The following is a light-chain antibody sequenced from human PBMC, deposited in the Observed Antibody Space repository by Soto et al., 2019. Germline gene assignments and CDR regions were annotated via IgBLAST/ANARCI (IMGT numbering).Light chain of an antibody. CDR2: GAS. J-gene: IGKJ2*01. CDR1: QSVSSSY. CDR3: QQYGRSPPYT. V-gene: IGKV3-20*01. Sequence: EIVLTQSPGTLSLSPGERATLACRASQSVSSSYLAWYQQKPDQAPRLLIYGASRRSTGIPDRFSGSGYGTDFTLTISRLEPEDFAVYYCQQYGRSPPYTFGPGTKLEIK.